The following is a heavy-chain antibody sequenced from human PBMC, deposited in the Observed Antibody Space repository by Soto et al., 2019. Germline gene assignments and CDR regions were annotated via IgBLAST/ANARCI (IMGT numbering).Heavy chain of an antibody. Sequence: PGWSLRLACASSVFTFISYAMSWVRQAPGKGLEWVSAISGSGGSTYYADSVKGRFTISRDNSKNTLYLQMNSLRAEDTAVYYCAKDLVVPAAIPYYYGMDVWGQGTTVTVSS. V-gene: IGHV3-23*01. CDR1: VFTFISYA. CDR2: ISGSGGST. D-gene: IGHD2-2*01. CDR3: AKDLVVPAAIPYYYGMDV. J-gene: IGHJ6*02.